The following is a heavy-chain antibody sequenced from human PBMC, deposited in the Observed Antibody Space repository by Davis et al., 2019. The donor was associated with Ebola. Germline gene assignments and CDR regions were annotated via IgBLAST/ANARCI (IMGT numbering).Heavy chain of an antibody. CDR2: ISYDGSNK. CDR3: ARDVAGRAGY. D-gene: IGHD1-14*01. CDR1: GFTFSNYA. J-gene: IGHJ4*02. V-gene: IGHV3-30-3*01. Sequence: GESLKISCAASGFTFSNYALHWVRQAPGKGLDWVSVISYDGSNKYYADSVRGRFTISRDNAKNTLFLQMNSLRADDTAVYYCARDVAGRAGYWGQGTLVTVSS.